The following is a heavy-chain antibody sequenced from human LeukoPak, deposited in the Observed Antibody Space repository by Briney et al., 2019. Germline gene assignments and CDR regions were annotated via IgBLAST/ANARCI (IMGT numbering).Heavy chain of an antibody. D-gene: IGHD6-13*01. Sequence: GSSVKVSCKASGGTFNSYAISWVRQAPGQGLEWMGGIIPIFGTANYAQKFQGRVTITTDESTSTAYMELSSLRSEDTAVYYCASGYSSSWYNWFDPWGQGTLVTVSS. V-gene: IGHV1-69*05. CDR1: GGTFNSYA. CDR3: ASGYSSSWYNWFDP. J-gene: IGHJ5*02. CDR2: IIPIFGTA.